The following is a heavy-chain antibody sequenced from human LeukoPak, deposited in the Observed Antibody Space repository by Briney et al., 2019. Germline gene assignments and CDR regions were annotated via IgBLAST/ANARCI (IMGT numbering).Heavy chain of an antibody. CDR2: INPNSGGT. Sequence: WASVKVSCKASGYTFTGYYMHWVRQAPGQGLEWMGWINPNSGGTNYAQKFQGRVTMTRDTSINTAYMELSRLRSDDTAVYYCTKGAVAHKNWFDPWGQGTLVTVSS. D-gene: IGHD6-19*01. CDR3: TKGAVAHKNWFDP. CDR1: GYTFTGYY. V-gene: IGHV1-2*02. J-gene: IGHJ5*02.